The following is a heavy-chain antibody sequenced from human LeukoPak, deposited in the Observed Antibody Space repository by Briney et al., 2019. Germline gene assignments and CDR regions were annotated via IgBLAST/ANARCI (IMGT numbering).Heavy chain of an antibody. Sequence: GGSLRLSCAASGFTFSSYGMHWVRQAPGKGLEWVAFIRYDGSNKYYADSVKGRFTISRDNSKNTLYLQMNSLRSEDTAVYYCARSITMVRGVNLPSYWGQGTLVTVSS. V-gene: IGHV3-30*02. CDR3: ARSITMVRGVNLPSY. D-gene: IGHD3-10*01. CDR1: GFTFSSYG. J-gene: IGHJ4*02. CDR2: IRYDGSNK.